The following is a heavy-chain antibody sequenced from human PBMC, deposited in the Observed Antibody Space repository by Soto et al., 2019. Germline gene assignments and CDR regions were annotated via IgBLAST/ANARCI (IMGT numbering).Heavy chain of an antibody. CDR1: GFTFSSYG. J-gene: IGHJ6*02. CDR3: AKDTYDILTGYPHYYYYYGMDV. D-gene: IGHD3-9*01. CDR2: ISYDGSNK. V-gene: IGHV3-30*18. Sequence: PGGSLRLSCAASGFTFSSYGMHWVRQAPGKGLEWVAVISYDGSNKYYADSVKGRFTISRDNSKNTLYLQMNSLRAEDTAVYYCAKDTYDILTGYPHYYYYYGMDVWGQGTTVTVSS.